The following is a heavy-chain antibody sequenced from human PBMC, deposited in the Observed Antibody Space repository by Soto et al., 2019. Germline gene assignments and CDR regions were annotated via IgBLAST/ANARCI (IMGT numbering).Heavy chain of an antibody. CDR1: GFTFSDHY. Sequence: EVQLVESGGGLVQPGGSLRLSCAASGFTFSDHYMDWVRQAPGKGLEWVGRTRNKANSYTTEYAASVKGRFTISRDDSKNSLSLQMNSLKTEDTAVYYCTRVRMSGLYYFDFWGQGTLVTVSS. V-gene: IGHV3-72*01. CDR3: TRVRMSGLYYFDF. J-gene: IGHJ4*02. D-gene: IGHD6-25*01. CDR2: TRNKANSYTT.